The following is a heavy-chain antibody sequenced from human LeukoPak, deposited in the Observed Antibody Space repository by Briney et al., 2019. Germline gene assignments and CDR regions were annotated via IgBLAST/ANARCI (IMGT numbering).Heavy chain of an antibody. V-gene: IGHV4-34*01. Sequence: PSETLSLTCTVSGGSISSYYWSWIRQPPGKGLEWIGEINHSGSTNYNPSLKSRVTISVDTSKNQFSLKLSSVTAADTAVYYCARGGGSYHDAFDIWGQGTTVTVSS. CDR1: GGSISSYY. J-gene: IGHJ3*02. D-gene: IGHD1-26*01. CDR3: ARGGGSYHDAFDI. CDR2: INHSGST.